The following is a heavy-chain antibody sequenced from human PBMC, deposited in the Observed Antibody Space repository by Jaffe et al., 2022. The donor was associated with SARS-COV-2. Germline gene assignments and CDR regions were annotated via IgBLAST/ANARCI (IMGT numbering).Heavy chain of an antibody. CDR1: GYTFNDSP. CDR3: VKSGGEY. Sequence: QVQLVQSGAEVKKPGASVKVSCKASGYTFNDSPMHWVRQAPGQGLEWMGWINGGNAGYSPKFQGRVSITRDTSATTVYMDLSSLTSEDTAVYYCVKSGGEYWGQGTLVTVSS. V-gene: IGHV1-3*01. CDR2: INGGNA. D-gene: IGHD3-16*01. J-gene: IGHJ4*02.